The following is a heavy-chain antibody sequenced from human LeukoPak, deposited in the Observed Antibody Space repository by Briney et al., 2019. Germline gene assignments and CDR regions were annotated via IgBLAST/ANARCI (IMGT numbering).Heavy chain of an antibody. CDR2: ISSSSSYI. V-gene: IGHV3-21*01. CDR1: GFTYSSYS. Sequence: GGSLRLSCAASGFTYSSYSMNWVRHAPGKGLEWVSSISSSSSYIYHADSVKGRFTISRDNAKNSLYLQMNSLRAEDTAVYYCARDDYGDYNFDYWGQGTLVTVSS. J-gene: IGHJ4*02. CDR3: ARDDYGDYNFDY. D-gene: IGHD4-17*01.